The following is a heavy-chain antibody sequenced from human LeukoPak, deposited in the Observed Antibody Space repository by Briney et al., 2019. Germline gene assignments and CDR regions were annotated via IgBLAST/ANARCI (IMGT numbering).Heavy chain of an antibody. CDR1: GYTFTSYG. V-gene: IGHV1-18*01. CDR2: ISAYNGNT. D-gene: IGHD3-10*01. J-gene: IGHJ5*02. CDR3: AGMVRGVTIGNWFDP. Sequence: ASVKVSCKASGYTFTSYGISWVRQAPGQGLEWMGWISAYNGNTNYAQKLQGRVTMTTDTSTSTAYMELRSPRSDDTAVYYCAGMVRGVTIGNWFDPWGQGTLVTVSS.